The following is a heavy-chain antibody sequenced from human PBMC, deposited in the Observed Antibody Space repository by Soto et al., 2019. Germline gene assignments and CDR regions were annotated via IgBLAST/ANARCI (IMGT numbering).Heavy chain of an antibody. CDR2: ISGSGGST. CDR1: GFTFSSYA. D-gene: IGHD2-15*01. CDR3: AKDEVVVAATFWD. V-gene: IGHV3-23*01. J-gene: IGHJ4*02. Sequence: GESLKISCAASGFTFSSYAMSWVRQAPGKGLEWVSAISGSGGSTYYADSVKGRFTISRDNSKNTLYLQMNSLRAEDTAVYYCAKDEVVVAATFWDWGQGTLVTVSS.